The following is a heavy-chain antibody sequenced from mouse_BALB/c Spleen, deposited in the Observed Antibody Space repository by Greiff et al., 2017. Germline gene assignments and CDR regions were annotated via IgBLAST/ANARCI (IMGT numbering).Heavy chain of an antibody. D-gene: IGHD4-1*01. CDR3: ARSGANCAFDY. V-gene: IGHV5-17*02. Sequence: EVKLVESGGGLVQPGGSRKLSCAASGFTFSSFGMHWVRQAPEKGLEWVAYISSGSSTIYYADTVKGRFTISRDNPKNTLFLQMTSLRSEDTAMYYCARSGANCAFDYWGQGTTLTVSS. CDR2: ISSGSSTI. CDR1: GFTFSSFG. J-gene: IGHJ2*01.